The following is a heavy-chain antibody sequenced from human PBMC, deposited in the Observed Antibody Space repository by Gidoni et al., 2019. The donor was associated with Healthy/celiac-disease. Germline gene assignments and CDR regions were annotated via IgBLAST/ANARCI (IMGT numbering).Heavy chain of an antibody. V-gene: IGHV3-30-3*01. CDR2: ISYDGSNK. CDR3: ARPKWELGSGFGY. Sequence: VQLVESGGGVVQPGRSLRLSCAASGFTFSSYAMHWVRQAPGKGLEWVAVISYDGSNKYYADSVKGRFTISRDNSKNTLYLQMNSLRAEDTAVYYCARPKWELGSGFGYWGQGTLVTVSS. CDR1: GFTFSSYA. J-gene: IGHJ4*02. D-gene: IGHD1-26*01.